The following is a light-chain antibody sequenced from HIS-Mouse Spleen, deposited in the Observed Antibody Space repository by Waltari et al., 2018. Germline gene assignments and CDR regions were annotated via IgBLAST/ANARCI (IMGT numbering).Light chain of an antibody. Sequence: QSALTQPRSVSGSPGQSVTISCPGPSSEFCGYNYVFWYHQHPGKAPKLMIYDVSKRPSGVPDRFSGSKSGNTASLTISGLQAEDEADYYCCSYAGSYTFVFGGGTKLTVL. CDR1: SSEFCGYNY. CDR2: DVS. CDR3: CSYAGSYTFV. V-gene: IGLV2-11*01. J-gene: IGLJ2*01.